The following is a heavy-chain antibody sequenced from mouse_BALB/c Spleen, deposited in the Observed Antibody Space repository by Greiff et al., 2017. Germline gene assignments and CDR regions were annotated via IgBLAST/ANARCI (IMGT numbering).Heavy chain of an antibody. CDR2: IYPGDGDT. D-gene: IGHD1-1*01. Sequence: QVQLQQSGAELVRPGSSVKISCKASGYAFSRYWMNWVKQRPGQGLEWIGQIYPGDGDTNYNGKFKGKATLTADKSSSTAYMQLSSLTSEDSAVYFCARDYGTRKTYFDYWGQGTTLTVSS. V-gene: IGHV1-80*01. CDR3: ARDYGTRKTYFDY. CDR1: GYAFSRYW. J-gene: IGHJ2*01.